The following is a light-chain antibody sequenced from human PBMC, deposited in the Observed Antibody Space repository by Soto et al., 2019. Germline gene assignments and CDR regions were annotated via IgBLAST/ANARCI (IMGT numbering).Light chain of an antibody. CDR1: QDISNY. V-gene: IGKV1-33*01. J-gene: IGKJ5*01. Sequence: DIQMTQSPSSLSASVGDRVTLTCQASQDISNYLNWYQQKLGKAPKLLIYDASNLETGVPSRFSGSGSGTDFTFTISSLQPEDIATYYCQQYSHLITVGQGTRLEI. CDR2: DAS. CDR3: QQYSHLIT.